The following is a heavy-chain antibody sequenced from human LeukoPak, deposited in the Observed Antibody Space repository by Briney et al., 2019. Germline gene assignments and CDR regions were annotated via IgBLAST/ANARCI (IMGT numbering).Heavy chain of an antibody. V-gene: IGHV3-30*01. CDR3: ARDSTYYYDSGSSGPHYDN. J-gene: IGHJ4*02. CDR2: ITYGGVYN. CDR1: GFTFSSYA. D-gene: IGHD3-10*01. Sequence: GGSLRLSCAASGFTFSSYAMHWVRQAPGKGLEWVSNITYGGVYNYYADSVKGRFTISRDNSKNTLYLQLNSLTTEDTAVYYCARDSTYYYDSGSSGPHYDNWGQGTLVTVSS.